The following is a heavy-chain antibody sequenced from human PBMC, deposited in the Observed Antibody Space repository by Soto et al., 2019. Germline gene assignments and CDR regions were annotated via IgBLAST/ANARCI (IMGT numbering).Heavy chain of an antibody. V-gene: IGHV3-13*01. Sequence: GGSLRLSCAASGFTFSSYDMHWVRQATGKGLEWVSAIGTAGDTCYPGSVKGRFTISRENAKNSLYLQMNSLRAGDTAVYYCARYESAAGGMVVWGQGTTVTVSS. J-gene: IGHJ6*02. CDR3: ARYESAAGGMVV. CDR2: IGTAGDT. D-gene: IGHD3-22*01. CDR1: GFTFSSYD.